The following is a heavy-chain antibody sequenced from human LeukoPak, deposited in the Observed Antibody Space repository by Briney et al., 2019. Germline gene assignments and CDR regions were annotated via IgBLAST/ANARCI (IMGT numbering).Heavy chain of an antibody. CDR3: AGGRKGYSYAQDYFDY. J-gene: IGHJ4*02. CDR2: MNPNSGNT. Sequence: ASVKVSCKASGYTFTSYDINWVRQATGQGLEWMGWMNPNSGNTGYAQKFQGRVTMTRNTSISTAYMELSRLRSEDTAVYYCAGGRKGYSYAQDYFDYWGQGTLVTVSS. CDR1: GYTFTSYD. V-gene: IGHV1-8*01. D-gene: IGHD5-18*01.